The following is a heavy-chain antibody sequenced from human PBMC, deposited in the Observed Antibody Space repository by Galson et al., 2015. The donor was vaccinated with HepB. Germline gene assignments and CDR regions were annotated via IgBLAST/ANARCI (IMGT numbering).Heavy chain of an antibody. Sequence: SLRLSCAASGFTFSGSAMHWVRQASGKGLEWVGRIRSKANSYATAYAASVKGRFTISSDDSKNTAYLQMNSLKTEDTAVYYCTSPPAGIAAAGTEGYWGQGTLVTVSS. CDR2: IRSKANSYAT. D-gene: IGHD6-13*01. CDR3: TSPPAGIAAAGTEGY. J-gene: IGHJ4*02. CDR1: GFTFSGSA. V-gene: IGHV3-73*01.